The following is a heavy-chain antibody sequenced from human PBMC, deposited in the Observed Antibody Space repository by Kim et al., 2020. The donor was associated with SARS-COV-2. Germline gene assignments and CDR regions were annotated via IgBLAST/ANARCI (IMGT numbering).Heavy chain of an antibody. V-gene: IGHV2-70*01. D-gene: IGHD3-22*01. J-gene: IGHJ4*02. CDR3: ARIYRDYYSGYRKIDY. Sequence: SGPTLVNPTQTLTLTCTFSGFSLSTSGMCVTWIRQPPGKALEWLAMIDWDGDKHYSTSLRSRLSISKDISKSQVVLTMTNMDPVDTATFYCARIYRDYYSGYRKIDYWGRGTLVTVSS. CDR2: IDWDGDK. CDR1: GFSLSTSGMC.